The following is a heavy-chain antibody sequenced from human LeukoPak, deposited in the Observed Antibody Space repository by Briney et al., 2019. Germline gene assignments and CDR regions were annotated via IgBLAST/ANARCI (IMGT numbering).Heavy chain of an antibody. J-gene: IGHJ4*02. Sequence: GGSLRLSCAASGFTFSGSAMHWVRQASGKGLEWVGRIRSKANSYATAYAASVKGRFTISRDDSKNTLYLQMNSLRAEDTAVYYCAKRTGRDTREYWGQGTLVTVSS. CDR3: AKRTGRDTREY. D-gene: IGHD5-18*01. CDR1: GFTFSGSA. V-gene: IGHV3-73*01. CDR2: IRSKANSYAT.